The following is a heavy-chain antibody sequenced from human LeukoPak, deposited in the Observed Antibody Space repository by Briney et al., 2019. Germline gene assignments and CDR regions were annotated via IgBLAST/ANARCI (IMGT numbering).Heavy chain of an antibody. CDR1: GGSISSYY. CDR2: IYYSGST. Sequence: PSATLSLTCTVSGGSISSYYWSWIRQPPGKGLEWIGYIYYSGSTDYNPSLKSRVTISVDTSKKQISLRLSSVTAADTAVYYCARHYSSDPFDYWGQGTLVTVSS. V-gene: IGHV4-59*08. J-gene: IGHJ4*02. D-gene: IGHD4-11*01. CDR3: ARHYSSDPFDY.